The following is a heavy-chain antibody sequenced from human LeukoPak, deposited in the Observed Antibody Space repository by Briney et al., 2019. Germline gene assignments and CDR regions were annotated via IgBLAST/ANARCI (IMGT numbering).Heavy chain of an antibody. CDR1: GGSISGSTYY. CDR2: IYNSGSS. Sequence: SETLSLTCTVSGGSISGSTYYWSWIRQPPGKGLEWIGSIYNSGSSNYNPSLKSRVTISVDTSKKQFSLDLSSVTAADTAVYYCACGGEWHCHYGMDVWGQGTTVTVSS. V-gene: IGHV4-61*01. D-gene: IGHD2-21*01. J-gene: IGHJ6*02. CDR3: ACGGEWHCHYGMDV.